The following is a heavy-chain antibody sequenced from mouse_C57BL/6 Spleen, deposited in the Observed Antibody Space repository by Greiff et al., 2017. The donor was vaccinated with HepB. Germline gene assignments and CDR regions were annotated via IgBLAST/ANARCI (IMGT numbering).Heavy chain of an antibody. D-gene: IGHD2-4*01. CDR2: ISYDGSN. CDR1: GYSITSGYY. J-gene: IGHJ4*01. CDR3: ARGGPFDYDVAMDY. V-gene: IGHV3-6*01. Sequence: VQLKESGPGLVKPSQSLSLTCSVTGYSITSGYYWNWIRQFPGNKLEWMGYISYDGSNNYNPSLKNRISITRDTSKNQFFLKLNSVTTEDTATYYCARGGPFDYDVAMDYWGQGTSVTVSS.